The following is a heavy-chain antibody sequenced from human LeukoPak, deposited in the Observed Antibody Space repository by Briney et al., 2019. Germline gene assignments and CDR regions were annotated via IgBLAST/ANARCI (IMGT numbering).Heavy chain of an antibody. J-gene: IGHJ3*02. CDR3: ARDWFGVDAFDI. Sequence: ASVKVSCRTSGYTFTSYYMHWVRQAPGQGLEWMGIINPSGGSTSYAQKFQGRVTMTRDTSTSTVYMELSSLRSEDTAVYYCARDWFGVDAFDIWGQGTMVTVSS. CDR2: INPSGGST. CDR1: GYTFTSYY. D-gene: IGHD2-8*01. V-gene: IGHV1-46*01.